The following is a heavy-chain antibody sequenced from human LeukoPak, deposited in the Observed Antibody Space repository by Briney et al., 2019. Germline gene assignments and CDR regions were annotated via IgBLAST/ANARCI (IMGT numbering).Heavy chain of an antibody. CDR1: GFIFSSYD. CDR2: IGPAGDT. V-gene: IGHV3-13*01. D-gene: IGHD3-22*01. J-gene: IGHJ3*02. CDR3: ARGAVGYYDSSGYYPTYAFDI. Sequence: GGSLRLSCAASGFIFSSYDMHWVRQPTGKGLEWVSAIGPAGDTYYPGSVKGRFTISRQNAQNSLYLQMNSLRAGDTAVYYCARGAVGYYDSSGYYPTYAFDIWGQGTMVTVSS.